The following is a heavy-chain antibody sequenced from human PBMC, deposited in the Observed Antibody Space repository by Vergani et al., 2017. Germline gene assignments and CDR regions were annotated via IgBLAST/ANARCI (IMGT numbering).Heavy chain of an antibody. J-gene: IGHJ4*02. CDR3: VRDRGSGSYYDFDY. V-gene: IGHV4-30-4*08. CDR2: LYYSGST. CDR1: GGSISSDDYY. D-gene: IGHD1-26*01. Sequence: QVQLQESGPGLVKPSQTLSLTCTVSGGSISSDDYYWSWLRQPPGKGLEWIGYLYYSGSTYYNPSLKSRFTISVDTSKNQFSLKLSSVTAADTAVYYCVRDRGSGSYYDFDYWGQGTLVTVSS.